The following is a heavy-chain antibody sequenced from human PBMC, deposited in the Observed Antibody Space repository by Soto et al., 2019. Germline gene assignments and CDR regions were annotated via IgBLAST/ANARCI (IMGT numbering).Heavy chain of an antibody. V-gene: IGHV4-30-4*01. D-gene: IGHD3-16*01. CDR1: GGSISSGDYY. J-gene: IGHJ4*02. Sequence: PSETLSLTCTVSGGSISSGDYYWSWIRQPPGKGLEWIGYIYYSGSTYYNPSLKSRVTISVDTSKNQFSLKLSSVTAADTAVYYCATSTSSAYYFDYWGQGTLVTVSS. CDR3: ATSTSSAYYFDY. CDR2: IYYSGST.